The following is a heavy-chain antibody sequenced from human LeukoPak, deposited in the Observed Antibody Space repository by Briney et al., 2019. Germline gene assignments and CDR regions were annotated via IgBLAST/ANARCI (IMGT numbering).Heavy chain of an antibody. CDR1: GFTFTSSA. Sequence: ASVKVSFKASGFTFTSSAMQWVRQARGQRLEWIGWIVVGSGNTNYAQKFQERVTITRDMSTSTAYMELSSLRSEDTAVYYCAAGLAAAAGLYFDYWGQGTLVTVSS. J-gene: IGHJ4*02. D-gene: IGHD6-13*01. CDR3: AAGLAAAAGLYFDY. CDR2: IVVGSGNT. V-gene: IGHV1-58*02.